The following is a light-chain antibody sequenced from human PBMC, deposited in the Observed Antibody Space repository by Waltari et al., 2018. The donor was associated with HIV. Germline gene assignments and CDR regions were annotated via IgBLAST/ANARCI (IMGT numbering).Light chain of an antibody. V-gene: IGKV1-5*03. Sequence: IQMTKSPSTLYASVGDRVSITCRASQKVDSWLSWYHQRPGRAPKLLIYNASTLEDGVPARFSGSGSGTDFTLTISSLQPDDFATYYCQQYNSDFYTFGQGTRLDLK. CDR3: QQYNSDFYT. J-gene: IGKJ2*01. CDR2: NAS. CDR1: QKVDSW.